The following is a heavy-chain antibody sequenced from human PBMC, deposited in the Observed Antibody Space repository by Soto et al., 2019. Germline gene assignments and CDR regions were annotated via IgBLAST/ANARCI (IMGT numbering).Heavy chain of an antibody. J-gene: IGHJ6*02. D-gene: IGHD2-15*01. CDR1: GYSFTSYW. CDR3: ARHVSTCSGGSCYPSWDYYYGMDV. V-gene: IGHV5-51*01. CDR2: IYPGDSDT. Sequence: GESLKISCKGSGYSFTSYWIGWVRQMPGKGLEWMGIIYPGDSDTRYSPSFQGQVTISADKSISTAYLQWSSLKASDTAMYYCARHVSTCSGGSCYPSWDYYYGMDVWGQGTTVTVS.